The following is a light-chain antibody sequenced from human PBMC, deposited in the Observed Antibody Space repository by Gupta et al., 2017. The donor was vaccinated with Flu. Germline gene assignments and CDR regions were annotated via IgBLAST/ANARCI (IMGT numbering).Light chain of an antibody. CDR2: GAS. Sequence: GDRVTISCRASQRVGEYLNWYQQRAGKAPKLLIYGASSLHSGVPSRFSGSGSGADFTLTISSLQPEDCATYYCQQSYITPRTFGPGTKVEIK. CDR1: QRVGEY. CDR3: QQSYITPRT. J-gene: IGKJ1*01. V-gene: IGKV1-39*01.